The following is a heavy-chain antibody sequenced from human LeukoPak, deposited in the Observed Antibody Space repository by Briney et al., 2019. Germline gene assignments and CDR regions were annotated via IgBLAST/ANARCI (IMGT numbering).Heavy chain of an antibody. D-gene: IGHD4-11*01. V-gene: IGHV4-59*01. J-gene: IGHJ6*04. Sequence: PSEALSLTCTVSGGSISSYFWSWIRQPPGKGLEWIGHIYYSGSINYNPSLKSRVTISVDTSKNQFSLKLSSVTAADTAVYYCARFKTTPWYYSGMDVWGKGTTVTVSS. CDR2: IYYSGSI. CDR1: GGSISSYF. CDR3: ARFKTTPWYYSGMDV.